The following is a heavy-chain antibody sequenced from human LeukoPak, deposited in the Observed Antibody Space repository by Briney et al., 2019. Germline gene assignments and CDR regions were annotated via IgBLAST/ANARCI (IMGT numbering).Heavy chain of an antibody. J-gene: IGHJ4*02. V-gene: IGHV1-69-2*01. D-gene: IGHD1-26*01. Sequence: GASVKVSCKASGYTFTSYDINWVRQAPGKGLEWMGLVDPEDGETIYAEKFQGRVTITADTSTDTAYMELSSLRSEDTAVYYCAIPAGRGAHTRDYWGQGTLVTVSS. CDR3: AIPAGRGAHTRDY. CDR1: GYTFTSYD. CDR2: VDPEDGET.